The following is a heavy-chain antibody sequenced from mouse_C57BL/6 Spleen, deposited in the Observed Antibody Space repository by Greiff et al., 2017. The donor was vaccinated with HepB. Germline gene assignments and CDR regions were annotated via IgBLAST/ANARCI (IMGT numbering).Heavy chain of an antibody. J-gene: IGHJ1*03. D-gene: IGHD1-1*01. V-gene: IGHV5-17*01. Sequence: EVHLVESGGGLVKPGGSLKLSCAASGFTFSDYGMHWVRQAPEKGLEWVAYISSGSSTIYYADTVKGRFTISRDNAKNTLFLQMTSLRSEDTAMYYCARPAVVAPLYWYFDVWGTGTTVTVSS. CDR2: ISSGSSTI. CDR3: ARPAVVAPLYWYFDV. CDR1: GFTFSDYG.